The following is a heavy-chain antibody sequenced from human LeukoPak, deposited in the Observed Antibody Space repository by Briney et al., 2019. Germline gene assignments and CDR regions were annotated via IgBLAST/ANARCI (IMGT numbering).Heavy chain of an antibody. CDR3: ARDRGKGPENWFDP. V-gene: IGHV1-69*13. Sequence: ASVKVSCKASGGTFSSYAISWVRQAPGPGLEWMGGIIPIFGTANYAQKFQGRVTITADESTSTAYMELSSLRSEDTAVYYCARDRGKGPENWFDPWGQGTLVTVSS. J-gene: IGHJ5*02. CDR2: IIPIFGTA. CDR1: GGTFSSYA.